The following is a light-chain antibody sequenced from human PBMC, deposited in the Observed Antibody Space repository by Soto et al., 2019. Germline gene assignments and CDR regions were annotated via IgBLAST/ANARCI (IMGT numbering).Light chain of an antibody. CDR2: GAS. V-gene: IGKV3-20*01. J-gene: IGKJ1*01. CDR1: QSVSSSH. CDR3: QQAYRAPWT. Sequence: EIVLTQSPGTLSSSPGERATLSCRASQSVSSSHLAWYQQKPGQAPRLLIYGASSRATGIPDRFSGSGSGTDFTLTISRLEPEDFATYYCQQAYRAPWTFGQGTKVEV.